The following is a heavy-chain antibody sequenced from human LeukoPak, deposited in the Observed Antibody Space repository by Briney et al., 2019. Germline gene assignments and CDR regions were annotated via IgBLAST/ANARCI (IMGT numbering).Heavy chain of an antibody. CDR1: GYSFTSYW. CDR3: ARLHPPYDSSGYYSASLDY. D-gene: IGHD3-22*01. J-gene: IGHJ4*02. V-gene: IGHV5-51*01. CDR2: IYPGDSDT. Sequence: GESLKISCKGSGYSFTSYWIGWVRQMPGKGLEWTGIIYPGDSDTSYSPSFQGQVTISADKSIRTAYLQWSSLKASDTAMYYCARLHPPYDSSGYYSASLDYWGQGTLVTVSS.